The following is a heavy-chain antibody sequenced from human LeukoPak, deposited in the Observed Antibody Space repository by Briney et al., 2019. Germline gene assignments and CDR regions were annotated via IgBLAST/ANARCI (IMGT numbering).Heavy chain of an antibody. Sequence: GGSLRLSXAASGFTFRGSAMHWVRQASGKGLEWVGRIRSKANSYATAYAASVKGRFTISRDDSKNTAYLQMNSLKTEDTAVYYCTRVGATFLDYWGQGTLVTVSS. CDR1: GFTFRGSA. D-gene: IGHD1-26*01. CDR3: TRVGATFLDY. CDR2: IRSKANSYAT. J-gene: IGHJ4*02. V-gene: IGHV3-73*01.